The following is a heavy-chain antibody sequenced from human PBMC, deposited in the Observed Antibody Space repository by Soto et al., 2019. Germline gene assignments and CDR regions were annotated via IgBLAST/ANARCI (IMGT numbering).Heavy chain of an antibody. D-gene: IGHD3-16*01. Sequence: PGGSLRLSCEASGFAFDVHSMNWVRQAPGKGLEWVSSISSSSSYIYYADSVKGRFTISRDNAKNSLYLQMNSLRAEDTAVYYCARDGGTSNYWGQGTLVTVSS. CDR1: GFAFDVHS. CDR3: ARDGGTSNY. J-gene: IGHJ4*02. V-gene: IGHV3-21*01. CDR2: ISSSSSYI.